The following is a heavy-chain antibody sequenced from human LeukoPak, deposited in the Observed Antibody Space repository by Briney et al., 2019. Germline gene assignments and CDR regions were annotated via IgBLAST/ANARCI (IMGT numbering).Heavy chain of an antibody. CDR2: ISGSGGST. J-gene: IGHJ4*02. Sequence: GGSLRLSCAASGFTFDDYGMSWVRQAPGKGLEWVSAISGSGGSTYYADSVKGRFTISRDNAKNSLYLQMNSLRAEDTAVYYCARRRGYFDYWGQGTLVTVSS. CDR3: ARRRGYFDY. V-gene: IGHV3-23*01. CDR1: GFTFDDYG. D-gene: IGHD3-10*01.